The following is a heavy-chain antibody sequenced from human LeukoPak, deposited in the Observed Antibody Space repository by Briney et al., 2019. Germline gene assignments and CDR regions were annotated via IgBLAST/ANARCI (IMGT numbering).Heavy chain of an antibody. D-gene: IGHD6-6*01. CDR3: AKDQVAARSGFDY. CDR1: GFTFSSYA. CDR2: ISGSGGST. J-gene: IGHJ4*02. V-gene: IGHV3-23*01. Sequence: LAGGSLRLSCAASGFTFSSYAMSWVRQAPGKGLEWVSAISGSGGSTYYADSVKGRFTISRDNSKNTLYLQMNSLRAEDTAVYYCAKDQVAARSGFDYWGQGTLVTVSS.